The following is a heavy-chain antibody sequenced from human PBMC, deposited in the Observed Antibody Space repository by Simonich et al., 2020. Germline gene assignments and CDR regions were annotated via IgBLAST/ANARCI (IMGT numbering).Heavy chain of an antibody. CDR3: ARNGLVGILKAFDI. CDR1: GYTFTGNY. D-gene: IGHD2-21*01. Sequence: QVQLGQSGAEGKKPGASVKVSCKASGYTFTGNYMHWVRQAPGQGLEWRGWINPNGGGTNSAQKFQGVVTMTRDTSISTAYMELSRLRSDDTAVYYCARNGLVGILKAFDIWGQGTMVTVSS. CDR2: INPNGGGT. V-gene: IGHV1-2*02. J-gene: IGHJ3*02.